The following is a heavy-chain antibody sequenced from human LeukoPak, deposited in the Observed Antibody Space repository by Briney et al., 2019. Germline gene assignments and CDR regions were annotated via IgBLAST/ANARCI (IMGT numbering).Heavy chain of an antibody. CDR2: VDHRGNT. Sequence: PSETLSLTCTVSGGSISSGSYYWSWIRQLPGRGLEWIGEVDHRGNTYYNPSLRSRVTISVDTSKNHFSLRLTSVTAADTAMYYCARRQRISRMTWGDFWGQGTLVTVSS. CDR1: GGSISSGSYY. CDR3: ARRQRISRMTWGDF. J-gene: IGHJ4*02. D-gene: IGHD3-16*01. V-gene: IGHV4-39*02.